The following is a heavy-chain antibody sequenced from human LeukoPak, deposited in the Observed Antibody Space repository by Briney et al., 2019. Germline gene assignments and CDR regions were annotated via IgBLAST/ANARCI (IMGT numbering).Heavy chain of an antibody. CDR1: GFTFSNYA. Sequence: GGSLRLSCAASGFTFSNYAMRWVRQAPGKGLEWVAFIRYDGSNKYYADSVKGRFTISRDNSKNTLYLQMNSLRAEGTAVYYCAKDKARGSQVGPRITAPGTFDYWGQGTLVTVSS. J-gene: IGHJ4*02. V-gene: IGHV3-30*02. CDR3: AKDKARGSQVGPRITAPGTFDY. D-gene: IGHD6-13*01. CDR2: IRYDGSNK.